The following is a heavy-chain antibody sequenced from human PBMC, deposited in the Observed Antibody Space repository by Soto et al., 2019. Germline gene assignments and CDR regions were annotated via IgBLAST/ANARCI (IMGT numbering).Heavy chain of an antibody. CDR1: GLIFSDYH. CDR2: IRRKANSYTT. J-gene: IGHJ6*02. V-gene: IGHV3-72*01. D-gene: IGHD6-19*01. CDR3: AMLGGWSGGSSGMDV. Sequence: EVQLVESGGGLVQHGGSLRLSCAASGLIFSDYHMAWVCQAPGKGLEWVGRIRRKANSYTTEYAASVKGRFTISRDDSKNSLYLQMNSLKSEDTAVYYCAMLGGWSGGSSGMDVWGQGTTVTVSS.